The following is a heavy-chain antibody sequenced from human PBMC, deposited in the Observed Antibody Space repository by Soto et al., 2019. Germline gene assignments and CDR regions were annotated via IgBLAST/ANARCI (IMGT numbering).Heavy chain of an antibody. CDR3: ARTCGDLDAFDI. J-gene: IGHJ3*02. CDR2: ISGSGGST. CDR1: GFTFSSYA. V-gene: IGHV3-23*01. Sequence: GGSLRLSCAASGFTFSSYAMSWVRQAPGKGLEWVSAISGSGGSTYYADSVKGRFTISRDNSKNTLYLQMNSLRAEDTAVYYCARTCGDLDAFDIWGQGTMVTVSS. D-gene: IGHD4-17*01.